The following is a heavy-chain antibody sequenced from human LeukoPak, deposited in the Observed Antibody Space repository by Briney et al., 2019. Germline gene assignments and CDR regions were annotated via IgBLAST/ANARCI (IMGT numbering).Heavy chain of an antibody. J-gene: IGHJ4*02. D-gene: IGHD6-19*01. CDR2: IYDGRNT. CDR1: GASTSDKY. V-gene: IGHV4-59*08. Sequence: SETLSLTCSASGASTSDKYWSWIRQSPGRTLEWIGHIYDGRNTKYNPSLTSRVTISVDTSKNQFSLSLTSVTAADTAMYYCAQTTGWPGFDFWGPGALVTVSS. CDR3: AQTTGWPGFDF.